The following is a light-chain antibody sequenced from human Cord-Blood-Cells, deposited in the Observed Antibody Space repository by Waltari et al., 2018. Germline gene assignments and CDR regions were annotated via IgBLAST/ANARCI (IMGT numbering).Light chain of an antibody. CDR2: SNK. CDR3: AAWDDSLNGPV. CDR1: SSNIGSNT. Sequence: QSVLTQPPSASGTPGQRVTISCSGSSSNIGSNTVNWYQQLPGTAPKLLIYSNKQRPPGVPDRTSGSKSGTSASLTMSGLQSEDEADYYCAAWDDSLNGPVFGGGTKLTVL. V-gene: IGLV1-44*01. J-gene: IGLJ3*02.